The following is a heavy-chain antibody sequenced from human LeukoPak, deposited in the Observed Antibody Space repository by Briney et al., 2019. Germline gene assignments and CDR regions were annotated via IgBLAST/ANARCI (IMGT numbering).Heavy chain of an antibody. CDR1: GGSISSSSYY. J-gene: IGHJ3*02. D-gene: IGHD3-10*01. Sequence: SETLSLTCTVSGGSISSSSYYWGWIRQPPGKGLEGIGSIYYSGSTYYNPSLKSRVTISVDTSKNQFSLKLSSVTAADTAVYYCARHIGRSGFRAGAFDIWGQGTMVTVSS. CDR2: IYYSGST. V-gene: IGHV4-39*01. CDR3: ARHIGRSGFRAGAFDI.